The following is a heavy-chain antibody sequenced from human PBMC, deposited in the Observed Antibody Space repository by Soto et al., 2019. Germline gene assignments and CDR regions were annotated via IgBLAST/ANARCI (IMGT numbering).Heavy chain of an antibody. CDR3: ARRGQQLVRGYGIDY. V-gene: IGHV4-34*01. CDR2: INHSGST. D-gene: IGHD6-13*01. J-gene: IGHJ4*02. CDR1: GGSFSGYY. Sequence: PSETLSLTCAVYGGSFSGYYWSWIRQPPGKGLEWIGEINHSGSTNYNPSLKSRVTISVDTSKNQFSLKLSSVTAADTAVYYCARRGQQLVRGYGIDYWGQGTRVTVSS.